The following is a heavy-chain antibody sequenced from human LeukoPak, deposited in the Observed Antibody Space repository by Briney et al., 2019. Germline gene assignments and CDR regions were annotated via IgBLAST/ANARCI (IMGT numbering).Heavy chain of an antibody. CDR1: GFIFGEYA. CDR3: AKGRGGSRKFDAFDI. Sequence: GVSLRLSCAASGFIFGEYAMHWVRQAPGKGLEWVSGLSWNSASLDYVDSVKGRFTISRDNAKNSLYLQMNSLRAEDTALYYCAKGRGGSRKFDAFDIWGQGTMVTVSS. D-gene: IGHD2-15*01. CDR2: LSWNSASL. V-gene: IGHV3-9*01. J-gene: IGHJ3*02.